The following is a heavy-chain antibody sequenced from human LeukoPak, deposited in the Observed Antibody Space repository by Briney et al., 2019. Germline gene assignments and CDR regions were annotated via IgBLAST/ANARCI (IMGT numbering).Heavy chain of an antibody. CDR2: ISGSGGST. D-gene: IGHD1-26*01. J-gene: IGHJ5*02. CDR3: AKGGELLNWFDP. Sequence: ETLSLTCTVSGYSISSGYYWGWIRQPPGKGLEWVSAISGSGGSTYHADSVKGRFTISRDNSKNTLYLQMNSLRAEDTAVYYCAKGGELLNWFDPWGQGTLVTVSS. CDR1: GYSISSGYY. V-gene: IGHV3-23*01.